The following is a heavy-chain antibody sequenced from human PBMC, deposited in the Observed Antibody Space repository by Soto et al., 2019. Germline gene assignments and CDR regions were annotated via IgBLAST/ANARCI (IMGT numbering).Heavy chain of an antibody. CDR1: GYTFTSYG. CDR2: ISAYNGNT. Sequence: ASVKVSCKASGYTFTSYGISWVRQAPGQGLEWMGWISAYNGNTNYAQKLQGRVTMTTDTSTSTAYMELRNLRSDDTAVYYCARVPYCTNGVCYESYYYMDVWGKGTTVTVSS. D-gene: IGHD2-8*01. J-gene: IGHJ6*03. CDR3: ARVPYCTNGVCYESYYYMDV. V-gene: IGHV1-18*01.